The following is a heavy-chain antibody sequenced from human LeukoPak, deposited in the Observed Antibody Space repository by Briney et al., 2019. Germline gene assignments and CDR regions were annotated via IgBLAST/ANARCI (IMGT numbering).Heavy chain of an antibody. CDR1: GFTFSSYW. Sequence: PGGSLRLSCAASGFTFSSYWMHWARQAPGKGLVWVSRINSDGSSTSYADSVKGRFTISRDNAKNTLYLQMNSLRAEDTAVYYCAGGTGYNVFDYWGQGTLVTVSS. J-gene: IGHJ4*02. CDR3: AGGTGYNVFDY. V-gene: IGHV3-74*01. CDR2: INSDGSST. D-gene: IGHD2-8*02.